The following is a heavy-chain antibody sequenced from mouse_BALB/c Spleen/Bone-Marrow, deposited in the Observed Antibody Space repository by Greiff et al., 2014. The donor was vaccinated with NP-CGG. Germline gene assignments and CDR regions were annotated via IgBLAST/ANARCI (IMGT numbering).Heavy chain of an antibody. CDR3: AREGVDYFDY. CDR1: GYTFTSYV. CDR2: INPYNDAT. V-gene: IGHV1-14*01. J-gene: IGHJ2*01. Sequence: EVKLMESGPELVKPGASVKMSCKASGYTFTSYVIHWVKQKPGQGLEWIGYINPYNDATKFNERFKGKATLTSDKSSSTACMVLSSLTSEDSAVYYCAREGVDYFDYWGQGTTLTVSS.